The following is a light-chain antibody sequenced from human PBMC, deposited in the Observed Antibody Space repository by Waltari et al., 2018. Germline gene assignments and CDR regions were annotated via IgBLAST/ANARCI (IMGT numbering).Light chain of an antibody. V-gene: IGLV2-23*02. CDR2: AVS. Sequence: QSALTQPASVSGSPGQSLTISCTGTSSDVGNSKCFSWYQQHPGKAPKLMMYAVSKRPSGVSDRFSGSKSGDMAALTISGLQPEDEAEYFCSSYAGSSKGVFGGGTKVTVL. CDR1: SSDVGNSKC. J-gene: IGLJ2*01. CDR3: SSYAGSSKGV.